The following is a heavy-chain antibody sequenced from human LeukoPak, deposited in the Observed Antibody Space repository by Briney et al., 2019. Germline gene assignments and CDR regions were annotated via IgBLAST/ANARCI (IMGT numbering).Heavy chain of an antibody. CDR2: ISSGGMWI. V-gene: IGHV3-21*01. CDR3: ARDADGDYDAFDI. Sequence: PGGSLRLSCAASGFTFSTYSMNWVRQAPGKGLEWLSSISSGGMWIYYADSLKGRFTISRDNAKNSLYLQMKSLRVEDTGVYYCARDADGDYDAFDIWGQGTMVTVSS. D-gene: IGHD4-17*01. CDR1: GFTFSTYS. J-gene: IGHJ3*02.